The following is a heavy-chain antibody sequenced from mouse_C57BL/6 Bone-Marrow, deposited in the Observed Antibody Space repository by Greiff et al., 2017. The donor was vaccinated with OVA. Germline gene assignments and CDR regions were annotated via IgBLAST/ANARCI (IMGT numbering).Heavy chain of an antibody. V-gene: IGHV2-6*01. CDR3: ASDDRYDYGFAY. D-gene: IGHD2-4*01. CDR1: GFSLTSYG. Sequence: VQGVESGPGLVAPSQSLSITCTVSGFSLTSYGVDWVRQSPGKGLEWLGVIWGVGSTNYNSALKSRLSISKDNSKSQVFLKMNSLQTDDTAMYYCASDDRYDYGFAYWGQGTLVTVSA. CDR2: IWGVGST. J-gene: IGHJ3*01.